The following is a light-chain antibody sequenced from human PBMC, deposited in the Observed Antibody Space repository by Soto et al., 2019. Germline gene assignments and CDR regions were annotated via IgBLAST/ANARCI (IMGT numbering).Light chain of an antibody. J-gene: IGLJ1*01. CDR3: QSYNRSLSGFYV. CDR2: GNS. Sequence: QSVLTQPPSVSGAPGQRVTISCTGSSSNIGAGYDVHWYQQLPGTAPKLLIYGNSNRPSGVPDRFSGSKSGTSASLAITGLQADDEADYYCQSYNRSLSGFYVFGTGTKLTLL. CDR1: SSNIGAGYD. V-gene: IGLV1-40*01.